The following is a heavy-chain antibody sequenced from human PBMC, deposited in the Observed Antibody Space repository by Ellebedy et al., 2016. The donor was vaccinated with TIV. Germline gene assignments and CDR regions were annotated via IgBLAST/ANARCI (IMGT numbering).Heavy chain of an antibody. V-gene: IGHV1-69*04. CDR3: ARDGGSYSDFDY. D-gene: IGHD1-26*01. J-gene: IGHJ4*02. CDR1: GGTFSSYA. CDR2: LIPILGIA. Sequence: AASVKVSCKASGGTFSSYAISWVRQAPGQGLEWMGRLIPILGIANYAQKFQGWVTMTRDTSISTAYMELSRLRSDDTAVYYCARDGGSYSDFDYWGQGTLVTVSS.